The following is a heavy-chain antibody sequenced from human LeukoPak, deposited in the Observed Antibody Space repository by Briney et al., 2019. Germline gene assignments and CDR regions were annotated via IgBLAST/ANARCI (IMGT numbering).Heavy chain of an antibody. J-gene: IGHJ4*02. CDR2: IYTSGST. CDR3: ARTGLRFDY. Sequence: GLEWIGRIYTSGSTNYNPSLKSRVTISVDTSKNQFSLKLSSVTAADTAVYYCARTGLRFDYWGQGTLVTVSS. V-gene: IGHV4-61*02. D-gene: IGHD5-12*01.